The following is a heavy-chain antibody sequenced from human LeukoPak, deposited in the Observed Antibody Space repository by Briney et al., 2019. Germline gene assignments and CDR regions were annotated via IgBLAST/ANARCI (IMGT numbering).Heavy chain of an antibody. CDR1: GYTFTGYY. D-gene: IGHD6-6*01. CDR3: ARDIDASSSLDY. Sequence: ASVKVSCKASGYTFTGYYMHWVRQAPGQGLEWMGWIHPYSGGTNYAQKFQGRVTMTRDTSISTAYMDLSSLRSDDTAVYYCARDIDASSSLDYWGQGTLVTVSA. J-gene: IGHJ4*02. CDR2: IHPYSGGT. V-gene: IGHV1-2*02.